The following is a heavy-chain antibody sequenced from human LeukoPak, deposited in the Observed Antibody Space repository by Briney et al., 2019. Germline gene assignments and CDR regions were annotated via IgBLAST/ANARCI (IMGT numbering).Heavy chain of an antibody. Sequence: SGTLSLTCAVSGASISSNNWWNWVRQPPGKGLEWIGEIYHSGSTNYSPSLKSRITISVDKSKNHFSLKLTSVTAADTAIYYCAAAAVAVDYWGQGTLVTVSS. J-gene: IGHJ4*02. CDR1: GASISSNNW. CDR3: AAAAVAVDY. V-gene: IGHV4-4*02. D-gene: IGHD6-19*01. CDR2: IYHSGST.